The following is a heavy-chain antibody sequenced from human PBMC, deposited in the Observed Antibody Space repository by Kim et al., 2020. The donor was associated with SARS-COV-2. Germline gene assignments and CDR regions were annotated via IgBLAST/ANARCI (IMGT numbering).Heavy chain of an antibody. D-gene: IGHD6-13*01. CDR2: INPNSGGT. CDR1: GYTFTGYY. Sequence: ASVKVSCKASGYTFTGYYMHWVRQAPGQGLEWMGWINPNSGGTNYAQKFQGRVTMTRDTSISTAYMELSRLRSDDTAVYYCASVRPLAAPGSRYYYSIDVWGQGTTVTVSS. J-gene: IGHJ6*03. CDR3: ASVRPLAAPGSRYYYSIDV. V-gene: IGHV1-2*02.